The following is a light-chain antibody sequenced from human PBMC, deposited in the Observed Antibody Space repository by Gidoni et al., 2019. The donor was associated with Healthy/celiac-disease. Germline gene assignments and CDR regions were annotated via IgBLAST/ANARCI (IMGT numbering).Light chain of an antibody. J-gene: IGKJ3*01. CDR2: AAS. CDR3: QQLNSYPFFT. V-gene: IGKV1-9*01. CDR1: QGIRRY. Sequence: DIQLTQSPSFLSASVGDRVTITCRASQGIRRYLAWYQQKPGKAPKLLIYAASTLQSGVPSRFSGSGSGTEFTLTISSLQPEDFATYYCQQLNSYPFFTFGPGTKVDIK.